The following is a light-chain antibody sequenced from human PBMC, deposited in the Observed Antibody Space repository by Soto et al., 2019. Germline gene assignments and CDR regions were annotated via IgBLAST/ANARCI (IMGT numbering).Light chain of an antibody. CDR3: QHFGSSLRT. V-gene: IGKV3-20*01. J-gene: IGKJ1*01. CDR1: QSVSSHF. CDR2: GTS. Sequence: EIVLTQSPGTLSLSPGDRATLSCRASQSVSSHFLAWYQQKPGQAPRLLIHGTSSRATGIPDRFSGSGSGTDFTLTISSLEPEDFAVCYCQHFGSSLRTFGQGTKV.